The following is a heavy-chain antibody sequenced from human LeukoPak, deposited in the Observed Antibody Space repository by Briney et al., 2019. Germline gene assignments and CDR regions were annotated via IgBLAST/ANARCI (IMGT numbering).Heavy chain of an antibody. V-gene: IGHV4-61*05. CDR2: IYYSGST. CDR3: ARLSNYDILTGNSWFDY. Sequence: SETLSLTCTVSGGSISSGGYYWRWIRQHPGKGLEWIGYIYYSGSTNYNPSLKSRATISVDRSKTQFFLKLRSVAAADTAVYYCARLSNYDILTGNSWFDYWGQGTLVTVSS. CDR1: GGSISSGGYY. J-gene: IGHJ5*01. D-gene: IGHD3-9*01.